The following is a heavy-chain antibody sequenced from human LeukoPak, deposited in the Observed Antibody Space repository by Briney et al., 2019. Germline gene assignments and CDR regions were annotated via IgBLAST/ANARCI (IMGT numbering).Heavy chain of an antibody. V-gene: IGHV3-23*01. CDR3: AKLVGTPGGY. CDR2: ISGSSGST. Sequence: GRSLRLSCAASGFTFSSYAMHWVRQAPGKGLEWVSAISGSSGSTNYADSVKGRFTISRDNSKNTLYLQMNTLRLDDTAVYYCAKLVGTPGGYWGQGTLVTVSS. CDR1: GFTFSSYA. D-gene: IGHD4-23*01. J-gene: IGHJ4*02.